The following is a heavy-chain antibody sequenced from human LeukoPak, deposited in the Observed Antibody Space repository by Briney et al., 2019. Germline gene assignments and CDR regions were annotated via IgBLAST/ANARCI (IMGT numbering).Heavy chain of an antibody. J-gene: IGHJ6*01. CDR2: IIPILNIT. CDR3: AKDGVVVVATSVYYYYYGMDV. Sequence: SVTVSCKASGDTFSSYTISGVRQAPGQGLEWMGRIIPILNITDYAQNFQGRVTLTADKSTSTAYMELSTLRSEDTAVYYCAKDGVVVVATSVYYYYYGMDVWGEGTTVGVSS. D-gene: IGHD2-2*01. CDR1: GDTFSSYT. V-gene: IGHV1-69*02.